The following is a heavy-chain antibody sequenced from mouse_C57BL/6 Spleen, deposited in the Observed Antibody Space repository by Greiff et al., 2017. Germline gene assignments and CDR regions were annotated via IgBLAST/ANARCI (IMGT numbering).Heavy chain of an antibody. CDR3: TISPY. V-gene: IGHV1-15*01. CDR2: IDPETGGT. J-gene: IGHJ2*01. CDR1: GYTFTDYE. Sequence: VKLVESGAELVRPGASVTLSCKASGYTFTDYEMHWVKQTPVHGLEWIGAIDPETGGTAYNQKFKGKAILTADKSSSTAYMELRSLTSEDSAVYYCTISPYWGQGTTLTVSS.